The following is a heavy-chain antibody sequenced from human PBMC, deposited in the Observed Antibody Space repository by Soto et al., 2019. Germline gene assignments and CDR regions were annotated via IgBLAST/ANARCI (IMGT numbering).Heavy chain of an antibody. CDR3: VSDATNTLRDWFDP. Sequence: SETLSLTCTVSGASISGFYWSWIRKSAGKGLEWIGRIYATGTTDYNPSLKSRVMMSVDTSKKQFSLKLRSVTAADTAVYYCVSDATNTLRDWFDPWGQGISVTVSS. CDR1: GASISGFY. CDR2: IYATGTT. V-gene: IGHV4-4*07. J-gene: IGHJ5*02. D-gene: IGHD1-1*01.